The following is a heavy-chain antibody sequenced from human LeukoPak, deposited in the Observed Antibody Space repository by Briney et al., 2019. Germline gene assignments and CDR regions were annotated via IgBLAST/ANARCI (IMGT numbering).Heavy chain of an antibody. CDR3: AKHFDSAGHDAFDV. D-gene: IGHD3-22*01. CDR1: GYSFSNYW. CDR2: IYSDDSDT. V-gene: IGHV5-51*01. Sequence: GESLKISCRGSGYSFSNYWVAWVRHMPGKGLEWMGIIYSDDSDTRYSPSFQGQVTISADKSINTAYLQWSSLKGSDTAMYYCAKHFDSAGHDAFDVWGQGTMVTVSS. J-gene: IGHJ3*01.